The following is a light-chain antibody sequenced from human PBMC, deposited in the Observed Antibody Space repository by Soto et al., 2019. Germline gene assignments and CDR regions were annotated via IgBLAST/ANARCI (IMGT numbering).Light chain of an antibody. V-gene: IGLV2-11*01. CDR1: SXDVGGYNY. CDR2: DVS. Sequence: QSALTQPRSVSGSPGQSVTISCTGTSXDVGGYNYVSWYQQHPGKAPKLMIYDVSKRPSGVPDRFSASKSGNTASLTISGLQAEDEADYYCCSYAGSYTWVFGTGTKVTVL. J-gene: IGLJ1*01. CDR3: CSYAGSYTWV.